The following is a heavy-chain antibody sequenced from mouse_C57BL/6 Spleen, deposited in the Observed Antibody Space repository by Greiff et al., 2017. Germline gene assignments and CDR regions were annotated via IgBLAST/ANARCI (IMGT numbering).Heavy chain of an antibody. CDR3: ARWSTYYIFYAMDY. Sequence: EVKLVESGGGLVKPGGSLKLSCAASGFTFSDYGMHWVRQAPEKGLEWVAYISSGSSTIYYADKVKGRCTISRDNAKNTLFLQMTSLRSEDTAMYYCARWSTYYIFYAMDYWGQGTSVTVSS. CDR2: ISSGSSTI. D-gene: IGHD5-1*01. J-gene: IGHJ4*01. CDR1: GFTFSDYG. V-gene: IGHV5-17*01.